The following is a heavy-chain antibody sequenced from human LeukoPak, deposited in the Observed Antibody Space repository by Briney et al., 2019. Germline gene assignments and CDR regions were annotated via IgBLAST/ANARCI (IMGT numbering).Heavy chain of an antibody. CDR1: GGSFSGYY. CDR2: INHSGST. J-gene: IGHJ1*01. Sequence: SETLSLTCVVYGGSFSGYYWSWIRQPPGKGLEWIGEINHSGSTNYNPSLKSRVTISVDTSKNQFSLKLSSVTAADTAAYYCARQAPDFWRPEYFQHWGQGTLVTVSS. V-gene: IGHV4-34*01. D-gene: IGHD3-3*01. CDR3: ARQAPDFWRPEYFQH.